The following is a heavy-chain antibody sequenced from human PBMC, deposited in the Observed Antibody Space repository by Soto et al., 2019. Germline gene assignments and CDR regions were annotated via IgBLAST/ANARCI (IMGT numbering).Heavy chain of an antibody. CDR2: ISWKSGSI. CDR3: AKTDFWSGSEYYFDY. CDR1: GFTFDDYA. Sequence: PGGSLRLSCAASGFTFDDYAMHWVRQAPGKGLEWVSGISWKSGSIGYADSVKGRFTISRDNAKNSLYLQMNSLRAEDTALYYCAKTDFWSGSEYYFDYWGQGTLVTVSS. D-gene: IGHD3-3*01. V-gene: IGHV3-9*01. J-gene: IGHJ4*02.